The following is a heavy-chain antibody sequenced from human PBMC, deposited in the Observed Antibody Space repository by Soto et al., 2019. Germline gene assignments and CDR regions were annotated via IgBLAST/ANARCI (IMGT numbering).Heavy chain of an antibody. V-gene: IGHV4-59*08. CDR1: GASISGYH. CDR3: ARAFAIDWCTYYFDY. D-gene: IGHD2-8*02. J-gene: IGHJ4*02. Sequence: QVQLQESGPGLVKPSETLSLTCTVSGASISGYHWSWIRQFPGKGLECLGYISYSGATNYNPSLKIRVTTPIDTSKNHFSLQLTSVTAADTAVYYCARAFAIDWCTYYFDYWGQGPLVTVSS. CDR2: ISYSGAT.